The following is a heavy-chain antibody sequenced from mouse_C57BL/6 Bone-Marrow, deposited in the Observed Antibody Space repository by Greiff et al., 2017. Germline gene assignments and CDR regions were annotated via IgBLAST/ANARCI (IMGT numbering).Heavy chain of an antibody. Sequence: VQLQQSGAELVRPGASVKLSCTASGFNIKDDYMHWVKQRPEQGLEWIGWIDPENGDTEYASKFQGKATITADTSSNTADLQLSSLTSEDTAVYYCTPYYPGFAYWGQGTLVTVSA. CDR2: IDPENGDT. CDR1: GFNIKDDY. J-gene: IGHJ3*01. CDR3: TPYYPGFAY. V-gene: IGHV14-4*01. D-gene: IGHD1-1*01.